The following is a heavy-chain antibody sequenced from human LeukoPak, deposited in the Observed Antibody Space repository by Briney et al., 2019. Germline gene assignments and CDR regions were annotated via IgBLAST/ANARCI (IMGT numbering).Heavy chain of an antibody. CDR1: GFTISSYA. J-gene: IGHJ4*02. Sequence: GGSLTLSCAASGFTISSYAMHWVRQAPGKGLEYVSAISSDGGSTYYANSVKGRFTIFRATSKNTLYLQMGSLRDEDMAEYYCARSGYCSGGSCYVDFWGQGALVTVSS. CDR3: ARSGYCSGGSCYVDF. CDR2: ISSDGGST. D-gene: IGHD2-15*01. V-gene: IGHV3-64*01.